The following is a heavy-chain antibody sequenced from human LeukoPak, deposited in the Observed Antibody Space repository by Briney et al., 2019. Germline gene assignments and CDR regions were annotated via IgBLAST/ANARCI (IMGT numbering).Heavy chain of an antibody. Sequence: GGSLRLPCAASGFTFSSYWMSWVRQAPGKGLEWVANIKQDESEEYYVDSVKGRFTISRDNAKNSLYLQMNSLRAEDTAVYFCARRIVTYYYGSGLDYWGQGTLVTVPS. CDR1: GFTFSSYW. CDR2: IKQDESEE. V-gene: IGHV3-7*01. J-gene: IGHJ4*02. CDR3: ARRIVTYYYGSGLDY. D-gene: IGHD3-10*01.